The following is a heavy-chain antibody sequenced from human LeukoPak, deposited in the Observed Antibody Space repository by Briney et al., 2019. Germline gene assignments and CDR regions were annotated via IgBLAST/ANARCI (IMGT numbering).Heavy chain of an antibody. V-gene: IGHV4-39*01. D-gene: IGHD5-24*01. Sequence: SETLSLTCTVSGGSISSSSYYWGWIRQPPGKGLEWIGSIYYSGSAYYNPSLKSRVTISVDTSKNQFSLKLSSVTAADTAVYYCARHIPRENWFDPWGQGTLVTVSS. CDR1: GGSISSSSYY. CDR3: ARHIPRENWFDP. CDR2: IYYSGSA. J-gene: IGHJ5*02.